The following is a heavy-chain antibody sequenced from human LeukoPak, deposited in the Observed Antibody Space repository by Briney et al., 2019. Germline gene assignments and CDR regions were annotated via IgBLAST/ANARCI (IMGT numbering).Heavy chain of an antibody. CDR3: ARERVVGATGSHYYYMDV. CDR1: GGTFSSYA. CDR2: IIPIFGTA. D-gene: IGHD1-26*01. J-gene: IGHJ6*03. Sequence: SVKVSCKASGGTFSSYAISWVRQAPGQGLEWMGGIIPIFGTANYAQKFQGRVTKTRDTSTSTVYMELSSLRSEDTAVYYCARERVVGATGSHYYYMDVWGKGTTVTVSS. V-gene: IGHV1-69*05.